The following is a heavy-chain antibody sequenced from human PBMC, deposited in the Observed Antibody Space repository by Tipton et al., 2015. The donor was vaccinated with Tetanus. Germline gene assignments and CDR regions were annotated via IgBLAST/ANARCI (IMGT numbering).Heavy chain of an antibody. CDR1: GGSISSSSYY. CDR3: AREVVGWLSTYPYYYYGMDV. J-gene: IGHJ6*02. CDR2: IYTSGST. V-gene: IGHV4-39*07. Sequence: TLSLTCTVSGGSISSSSYYWGWIRQPPGKGLEWIGSIYTSGSTNYNPSLKSRVSMSVDTSKNQFSLKLSSVTAADTAVYYCAREVVGWLSTYPYYYYGMDVWGQGTTVTVSS. D-gene: IGHD3-9*01.